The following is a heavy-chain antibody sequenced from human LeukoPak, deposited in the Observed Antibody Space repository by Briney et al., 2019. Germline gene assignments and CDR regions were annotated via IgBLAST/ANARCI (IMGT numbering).Heavy chain of an antibody. CDR3: ARTNRGYSYGYAFDY. J-gene: IGHJ4*02. D-gene: IGHD5-18*01. Sequence: GASVKVSCKASGYTFTGYYMHWVRQAPGQGLEWMGWINPNSGGTNYAQKFQGRVTMTRDTSISTAYMELSRLRSDDTAVYYCARTNRGYSYGYAFDYWGQGTLVTVSS. V-gene: IGHV1-2*02. CDR2: INPNSGGT. CDR1: GYTFTGYY.